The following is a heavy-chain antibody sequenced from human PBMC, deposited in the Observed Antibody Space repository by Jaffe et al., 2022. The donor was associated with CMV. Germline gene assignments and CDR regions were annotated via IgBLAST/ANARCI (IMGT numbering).Heavy chain of an antibody. CDR2: IYYSGST. CDR3: AGTENYYDKNWFDP. CDR1: GGSISSSSYY. D-gene: IGHD3-22*01. Sequence: QLQLQESGPGLVKPSETLSLTCTVSGGSISSSSYYWGWIRQPPGKGLEWIGSIYYSGSTYYNPSLKSRVTISVDTSKNQFSLKLSSVTAADTAVYYCAGTENYYDKNWFDPWGQGTLVTVSS. V-gene: IGHV4-39*01. J-gene: IGHJ5*02.